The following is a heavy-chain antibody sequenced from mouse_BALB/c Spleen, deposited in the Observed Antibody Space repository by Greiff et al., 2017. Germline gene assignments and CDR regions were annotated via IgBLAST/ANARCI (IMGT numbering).Heavy chain of an antibody. CDR3: ARRGALLRYYAMDY. CDR1: GYTFTSYW. D-gene: IGHD1-2*01. V-gene: IGHV1-69*02. CDR2: IDPSDSYT. J-gene: IGHJ4*01. Sequence: QVQLQQPGAELVKPGASVKLSCKASGYTFTSYWMHWVKQRPGQGLEWIGEIDPSDSYTNYNQKFKGKATLTVDKSSSTAYMQLSSLTSEDSAVYYCARRGALLRYYAMDYWGQGTSVTVSS.